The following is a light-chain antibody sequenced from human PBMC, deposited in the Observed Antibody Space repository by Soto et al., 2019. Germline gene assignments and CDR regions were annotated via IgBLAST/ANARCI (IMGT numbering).Light chain of an antibody. CDR3: SSYTSSSTVV. CDR1: SSDVGGYNY. V-gene: IGLV2-14*01. CDR2: DAS. Sequence: QSALTQPASVSGSPGQSITISCTGTSSDVGGYNYVSWYQQLPGKAPKLMIYDASNRPSGVSNRFSGSKSGNTASLTISGLQAEDEADYYCSSYTSSSTVVFGGGTKVTVL. J-gene: IGLJ2*01.